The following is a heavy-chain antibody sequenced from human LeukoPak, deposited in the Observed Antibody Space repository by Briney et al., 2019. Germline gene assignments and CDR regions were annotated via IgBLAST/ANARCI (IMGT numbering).Heavy chain of an antibody. CDR3: ARDRTTVTTVAYYYYMDV. CDR2: IYYSGST. V-gene: IGHV4-59*12. J-gene: IGHJ6*03. D-gene: IGHD4-11*01. CDR1: GGSISSYY. Sequence: SETLSLTRTVSGGSISSYYWSWIRQPPGKGPEWIGYIYYSGSTNYNPSLKSRVTISVDMSKNQFSLKLTSVTAADTAVYYCARDRTTVTTVAYYYYMDVWGKGTTVTVSS.